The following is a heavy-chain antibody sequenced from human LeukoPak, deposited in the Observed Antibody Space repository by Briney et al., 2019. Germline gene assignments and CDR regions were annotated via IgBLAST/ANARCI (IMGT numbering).Heavy chain of an antibody. CDR3: ARDLLYYYDSSGYWVTYYYMDV. D-gene: IGHD3-22*01. V-gene: IGHV4-4*07. J-gene: IGHJ6*03. CDR1: GGSISSYY. Sequence: SETLSLTCTVSGGSISSYYWSWIRHPAGKGLEWIGRIYTSGSTNYNPSLKSRVTMSVDTSKNQFSLKLSSVTAADTAVYYCARDLLYYYDSSGYWVTYYYMDVWGKGTTVTVSS. CDR2: IYTSGST.